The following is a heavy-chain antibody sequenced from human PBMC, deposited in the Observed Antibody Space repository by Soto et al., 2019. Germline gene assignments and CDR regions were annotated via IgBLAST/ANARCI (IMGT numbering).Heavy chain of an antibody. CDR3: ANHIVVVPAAISGWFDP. V-gene: IGHV4-39*01. CDR2: IYYVGST. J-gene: IGHJ5*02. D-gene: IGHD2-2*02. CDR1: GGSITTSSYF. Sequence: SETLSLTCTVSGGSITTSSYFWSWIRQPPGKGLEWIGDIYYVGSTFYNPSLKSRVTISVDTSKSQFSLNLNSVTAADTAVYYCANHIVVVPAAISGWFDPWGQGTLVTVSS.